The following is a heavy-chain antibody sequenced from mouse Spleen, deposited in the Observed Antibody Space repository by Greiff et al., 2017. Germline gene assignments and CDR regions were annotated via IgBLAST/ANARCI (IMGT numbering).Heavy chain of an antibody. CDR2: ISSDGSN. J-gene: IGHJ4*01. CDR1: GYSITSGYY. Sequence: EVHLVESGPGLVKPSQSLSLTCSVTGYSITSGYYWNWIRQFPGNKLEWMGYISSDGSNNYNPSLKNRISITRDPPKTQFFLKLYSVTTEDTATYCCARGGNFLQYYDGRYEGVDYWGQGTSVTVSS. V-gene: IGHV3-6*01. D-gene: IGHD1-1*01. CDR3: ARGGNFLQYYDGRYEGVDY.